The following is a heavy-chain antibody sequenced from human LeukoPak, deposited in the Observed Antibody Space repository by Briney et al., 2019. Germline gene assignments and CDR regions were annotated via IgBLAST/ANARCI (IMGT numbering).Heavy chain of an antibody. Sequence: SETLSLTCTVSGGSISSSDSYWGWIRQPPGKGLEWIGEINHSGSTNYNPSLKSRVTISVDTSKNQFSLKLSSVTAADTAVYYCARVPQWLVRGGYYFDYWGQGTLVTVSS. V-gene: IGHV4-39*07. J-gene: IGHJ4*02. CDR1: GGSISSSDSY. CDR3: ARVPQWLVRGGYYFDY. D-gene: IGHD6-19*01. CDR2: INHSGST.